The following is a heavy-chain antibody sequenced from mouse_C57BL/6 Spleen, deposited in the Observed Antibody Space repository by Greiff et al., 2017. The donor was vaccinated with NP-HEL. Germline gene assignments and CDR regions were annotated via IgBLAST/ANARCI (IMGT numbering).Heavy chain of an antibody. D-gene: IGHD3-2*02. Sequence: VQLKQSGAELVKPGASVKLSCTASGFNIKDYYMHWVKQRTEQGLEWIGRIDPEDGETKYAPKFQGKATITADTSSNTAYLQLSSLTSEDTAVYYCARLDSSGYGENYAMDYWGQGTSVTVSP. CDR1: GFNIKDYY. CDR3: ARLDSSGYGENYAMDY. CDR2: IDPEDGET. J-gene: IGHJ4*01. V-gene: IGHV14-2*01.